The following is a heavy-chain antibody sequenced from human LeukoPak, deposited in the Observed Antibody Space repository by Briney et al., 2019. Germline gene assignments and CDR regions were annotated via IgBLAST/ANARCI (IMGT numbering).Heavy chain of an antibody. Sequence: GGSLRLSCAASGYTFSSYWMHWVRQVPGKGLVWVSRIYNSGRTTDYADSVKGTFTMSRDNVQNTLYLQMNSLNAADTAVYYCARDVGGAGCFWGQGTLVTVSS. CDR2: IYNSGRTT. J-gene: IGHJ4*02. D-gene: IGHD3-10*01. V-gene: IGHV3-74*01. CDR1: GYTFSSYW. CDR3: ARDVGGAGCF.